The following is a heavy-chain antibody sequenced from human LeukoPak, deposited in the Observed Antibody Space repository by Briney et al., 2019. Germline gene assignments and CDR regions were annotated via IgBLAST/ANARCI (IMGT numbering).Heavy chain of an antibody. Sequence: PGGSLRLSCAASGFTFDDYAMHWVRHAPGKGLEWVSGTSWNSGSIGYADSVKGRFTISRDNAKNSLYLQMNSLRAEDTAVYYCARDLGYSSGPNYWGQGTRVTVSS. J-gene: IGHJ4*02. V-gene: IGHV3-9*01. CDR1: GFTFDDYA. D-gene: IGHD6-19*01. CDR3: ARDLGYSSGPNY. CDR2: TSWNSGSI.